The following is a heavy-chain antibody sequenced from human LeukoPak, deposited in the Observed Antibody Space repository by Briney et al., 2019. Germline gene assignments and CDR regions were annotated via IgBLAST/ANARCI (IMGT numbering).Heavy chain of an antibody. CDR1: GFTFSTYA. CDR3: VKGGQYSREGYFDY. V-gene: IGHV3-64D*06. J-gene: IGHJ4*02. D-gene: IGHD5-18*01. CDR2: ISASGGST. Sequence: GGSLRLSCSASGFTFSTYALHWVRQAPGKGLEYVSAISASGGSTYYADSVKGRFTISRDNSKNTLYLQMSSLRAEDTAVYYCVKGGQYSREGYFDYWGQGTLVTVSS.